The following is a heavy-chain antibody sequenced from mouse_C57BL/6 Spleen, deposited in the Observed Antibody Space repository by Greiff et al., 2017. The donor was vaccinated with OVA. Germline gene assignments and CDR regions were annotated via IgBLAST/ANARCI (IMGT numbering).Heavy chain of an antibody. CDR2: IYPGDGDT. CDR1: GYAFSSSW. J-gene: IGHJ4*01. CDR3: ARWGDGSGYVGAMDY. Sequence: QVQLQQSGPELVKPGASVKLSCKASGYAFSSSWMNWVKQRPGTGLEWIERIYPGDGDTNYNGKFKGKATLTADKSSSTAYMQLSSLTSEDSAVYFCARWGDGSGYVGAMDYWGQGTSVTVSS. V-gene: IGHV1-82*01. D-gene: IGHD3-2*02.